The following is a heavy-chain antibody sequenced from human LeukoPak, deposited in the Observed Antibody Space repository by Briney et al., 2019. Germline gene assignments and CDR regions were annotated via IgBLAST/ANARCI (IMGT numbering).Heavy chain of an antibody. CDR1: GFTFSSYG. CDR3: AKGVPAAVRDYYFDY. J-gene: IGHJ4*02. Sequence: GRSLRLSCAASGFTFSSYGMHWVRQAPGKGLEWVAVISYDGSNKYYADSVKGRFTISRDNSKNTLYLQMNSLRAEDTAVYYCAKGVPAAVRDYYFDYWGQGTLVTVSS. CDR2: ISYDGSNK. V-gene: IGHV3-30*18. D-gene: IGHD6-25*01.